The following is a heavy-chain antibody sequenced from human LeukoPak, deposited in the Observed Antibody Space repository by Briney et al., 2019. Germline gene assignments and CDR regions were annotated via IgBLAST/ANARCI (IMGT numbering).Heavy chain of an antibody. D-gene: IGHD2-2*01. CDR3: ARVRRDIVVVPAAMYYDYYGR. CDR2: FSAYNGNT. V-gene: IGHV1-18*04. Sequence: GASVKVSCTASGYTFTSYGISWVGQAPGPGLEWMGWFSAYNGNTNYAQKLQGRVTMTTDTSTSTAYMELRSLRSDDTAVYYCARVRRDIVVVPAAMYYDYYGRLGQRDHGHRLL. CDR1: GYTFTSYG. J-gene: IGHJ6*03.